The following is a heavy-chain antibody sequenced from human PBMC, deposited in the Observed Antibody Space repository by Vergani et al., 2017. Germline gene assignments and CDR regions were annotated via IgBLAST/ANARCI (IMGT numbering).Heavy chain of an antibody. CDR1: GGTFSSYA. Sequence: QVQLVQSGAEVKKPGSSVKVSCKASGGTFSSYAISWVRQAPGQGLEWMGIINPSGGSTSYAQKFQGRVTMTRDTSTSTVYMELSSLRSEDTAVYYCAREGGDGYNLGVYYFDYWGQGTLVTVPS. V-gene: IGHV1-46*01. D-gene: IGHD5-24*01. J-gene: IGHJ4*02. CDR2: INPSGGST. CDR3: AREGGDGYNLGVYYFDY.